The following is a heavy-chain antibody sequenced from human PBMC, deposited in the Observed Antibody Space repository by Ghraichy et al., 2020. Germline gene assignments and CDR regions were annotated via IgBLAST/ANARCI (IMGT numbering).Heavy chain of an antibody. D-gene: IGHD3-22*01. CDR1: GGSISSSSYY. V-gene: IGHV4-39*01. Sequence: SETLSLTCTVSGGSISSSSYYWGWIRQPPGKGLEWIGSIYYSGSTYYNPSLKSRVTISVDTSKNQFSLKLSSVTAADTAVYYCARHSPEVVISDWGQGTLVTVSS. CDR2: IYYSGST. J-gene: IGHJ4*02. CDR3: ARHSPEVVISD.